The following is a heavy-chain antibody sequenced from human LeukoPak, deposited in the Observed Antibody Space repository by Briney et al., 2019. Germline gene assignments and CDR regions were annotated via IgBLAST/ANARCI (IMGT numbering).Heavy chain of an antibody. V-gene: IGHV1-2*06. Sequence: GASVKVSCKASGYTFTAYYMHWVRQTRGQGLEWMGRINPNSGGTNYAQKFQGRVTMTRDTSISTAYMELSRLTSDDTAVYYCAREGSQDYNNYFNWFDPWGQGSLVTVSS. CDR1: GYTFTAYY. CDR3: AREGSQDYNNYFNWFDP. D-gene: IGHD4-11*01. CDR2: INPNSGGT. J-gene: IGHJ5*02.